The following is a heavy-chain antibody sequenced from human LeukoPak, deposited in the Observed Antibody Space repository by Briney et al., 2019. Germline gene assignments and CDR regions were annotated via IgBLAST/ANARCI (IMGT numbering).Heavy chain of an antibody. CDR1: GGSISSYY. D-gene: IGHD3-22*01. V-gene: IGHV4-59*12. CDR2: IYFSGST. CDR3: ARDLSYYYDSSGYYYRRWYFDY. Sequence: PSETLSLTCTVSGGSISSYYWSWIRQPPGKGLEWIGYIYFSGSTNYNPPLKSRVTISVDTSKNQFSLKLSSVTAADTAVYYCARDLSYYYDSSGYYYRRWYFDYWGQGTLVTVSS. J-gene: IGHJ4*02.